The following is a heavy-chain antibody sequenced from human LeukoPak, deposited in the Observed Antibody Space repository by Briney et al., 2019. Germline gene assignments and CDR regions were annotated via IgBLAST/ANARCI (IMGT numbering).Heavy chain of an antibody. CDR1: GGSLSTSNW. Sequence: SQTLSLTCAVSGGSLSTSNWWSWVRLPPGKGLEWIGEIYHSASTNYNPSRKSPVTISADKPKNHFSMKLSSVTAADTAVYYCARRYYDILTGYYHAFDIWGQGTMVTVSS. CDR2: IYHSAST. J-gene: IGHJ3*02. D-gene: IGHD3-9*01. CDR3: ARRYYDILTGYYHAFDI. V-gene: IGHV4-4*02.